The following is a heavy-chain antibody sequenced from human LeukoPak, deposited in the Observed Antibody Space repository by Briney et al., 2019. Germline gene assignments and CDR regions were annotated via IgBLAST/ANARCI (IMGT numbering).Heavy chain of an antibody. D-gene: IGHD2-15*01. CDR2: IYPGDSDT. V-gene: IGHV5-51*01. J-gene: IGHJ5*02. CDR1: GYSFTSYW. CDR3: ARYCSGGTCYPGFDP. Sequence: GESLKISCKGSGYSFTSYWIGWVRQMPGKGLEWMGIIYPGDSDTRYSPSFQGQVTISADKSISTAYPQWSSLKASDTAMYYCARYCSGGTCYPGFDPWGQGTLVTVSS.